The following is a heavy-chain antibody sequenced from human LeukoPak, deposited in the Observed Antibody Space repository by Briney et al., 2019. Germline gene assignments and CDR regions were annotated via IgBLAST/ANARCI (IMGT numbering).Heavy chain of an antibody. CDR3: ARSDAYNKPTDY. D-gene: IGHD5-24*01. J-gene: IGHJ4*02. Sequence: GGSLRLSCAASGLTLSNYVIHWVRQAPGKGLKWVAVISYDGSNKYYADSVKGRFTISRDNSKNTLYLQMNSLRAEDTAVYYCARSDAYNKPTDYWGQGTLVTVSS. CDR2: ISYDGSNK. V-gene: IGHV3-30*04. CDR1: GLTLSNYV.